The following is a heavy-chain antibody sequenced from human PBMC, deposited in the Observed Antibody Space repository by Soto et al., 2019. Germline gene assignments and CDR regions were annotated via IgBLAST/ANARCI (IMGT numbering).Heavy chain of an antibody. J-gene: IGHJ4*02. CDR3: ARDGVAPGLYFDH. V-gene: IGHV3-7*05. CDR1: GFTFSDYW. D-gene: IGHD3-3*01. CDR2: IKYDGSEK. Sequence: LRLSCVASGFTFSDYWMNWVRQAPGKGLEWVASIKYDGSEKTYAGSVEGRFTISRDNSKNSVYLQMASLRAEDSAVYYCARDGVAPGLYFDHWGQGTPVTVSS.